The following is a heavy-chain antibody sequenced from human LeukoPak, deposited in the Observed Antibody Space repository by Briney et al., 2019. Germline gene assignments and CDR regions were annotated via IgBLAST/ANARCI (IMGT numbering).Heavy chain of an antibody. CDR2: IYYSGST. V-gene: IGHV4-39*07. CDR3: VRDDCSGDSCYPNLFDP. CDR1: GGSISCTSYY. Sequence: SETLSLTCTVSGGSISCTSYYWGWIRQPPGKGLEWIGSIYYSGSTYYNPSLKSRVTISVDTSKNQFSLNLSSVTAADTAIYYCVRDDCSGDSCYPNLFDPWGQGTLVTVSS. J-gene: IGHJ5*02. D-gene: IGHD2-15*01.